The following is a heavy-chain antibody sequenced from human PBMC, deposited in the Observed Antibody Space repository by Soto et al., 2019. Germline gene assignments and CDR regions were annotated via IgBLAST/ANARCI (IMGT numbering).Heavy chain of an antibody. CDR2: ISYDGSNK. V-gene: IGHV3-30-3*01. CDR3: ARDGLLREFDY. CDR1: GFTFSSYA. D-gene: IGHD3-22*01. Sequence: QVQLVESGGGVVQPGRSLRLSCAASGFTFSSYAMHWVRQAPGKGLEWVAVISYDGSNKYYADSVKGRFTISRDNSKNTLYLQMNSLRAEDTAVYYCARDGLLREFDYWGQGTLVTVSS. J-gene: IGHJ4*02.